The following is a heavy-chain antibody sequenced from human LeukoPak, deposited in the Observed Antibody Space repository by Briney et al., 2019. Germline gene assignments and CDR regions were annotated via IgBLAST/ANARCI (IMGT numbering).Heavy chain of an antibody. J-gene: IGHJ4*02. D-gene: IGHD1-26*01. CDR2: IFSGASDA. V-gene: IGHV3-74*03. CDR3: ARGIVGTPGIDY. Sequence: GGSLRLSCAASGFTFSSYWMHWVRQAPGKGLFYFSQIFSGASDAKYADSVKGRFTISRDNVRNTLYLQMNNLRAEDTAVYYCARGIVGTPGIDYWGQGTLVTVSS. CDR1: GFTFSSYW.